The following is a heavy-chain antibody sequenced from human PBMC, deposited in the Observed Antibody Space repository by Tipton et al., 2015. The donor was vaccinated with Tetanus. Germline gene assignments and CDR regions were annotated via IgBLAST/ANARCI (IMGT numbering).Heavy chain of an antibody. V-gene: IGHV3-48*04. D-gene: IGHD2-21*02. CDR3: ARGMAEASNCGGDCYSDY. Sequence: SLRLSCVASGFTFSSYNMDWVRQAPGKGLEWVAYINSRSSMIYYADSVKGRFTISRDNAKNSLYLQMISLRAEDTAVYSCARGMAEASNCGGDCYSDYWGQGTLVTVSS. J-gene: IGHJ4*02. CDR1: GFTFSSYN. CDR2: INSRSSMI.